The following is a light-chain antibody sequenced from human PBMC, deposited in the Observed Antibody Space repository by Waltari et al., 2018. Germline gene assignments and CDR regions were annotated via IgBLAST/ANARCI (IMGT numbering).Light chain of an antibody. Sequence: DIVLTQSPGTLSLSPGERATLSCRASHSVSSCYLAWYQQKPGQAPRLLIYGASSRATGIPHTFSGSGAETDSSLSSSRLEPEDIDVYYCEPYVSVPRTFSGGTKVEIK. CDR1: HSVSSCY. CDR2: GAS. J-gene: IGKJ4*01. V-gene: IGKV3-20*01. CDR3: EPYVSVPRT.